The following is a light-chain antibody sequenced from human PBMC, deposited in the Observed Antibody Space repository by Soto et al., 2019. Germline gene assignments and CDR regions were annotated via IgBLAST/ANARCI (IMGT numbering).Light chain of an antibody. CDR2: AAT. CDR1: QSVADSY. Sequence: EVVLTQSPGTLSLSPGERATLSCRASQSVADSYLAWYQQKPGRAPRLHFYAATRRATGIPDRFSGSGSGTDFTLIISTLEPDDFAVYYCQQRSNWPVTFGQGTRLEIK. CDR3: QQRSNWPVT. V-gene: IGKV3D-20*02. J-gene: IGKJ5*01.